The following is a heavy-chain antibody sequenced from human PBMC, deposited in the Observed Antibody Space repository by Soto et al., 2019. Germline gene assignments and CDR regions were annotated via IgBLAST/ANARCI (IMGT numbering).Heavy chain of an antibody. V-gene: IGHV3-64*01. J-gene: IGHJ6*02. CDR3: ARRIPFGYGMDV. CDR2: ITSNGGNT. Sequence: EVQLVESGGGLVQPGGSLRLSCAASGFTFSSYAMHWVRQAPGKGLEYVSGITSNGGNTDYASSVKGRLTISRDNSKNTLYLQMGSLRAEDMAVYYCARRIPFGYGMDVWGQGTTVTVSS. D-gene: IGHD2-21*01. CDR1: GFTFSSYA.